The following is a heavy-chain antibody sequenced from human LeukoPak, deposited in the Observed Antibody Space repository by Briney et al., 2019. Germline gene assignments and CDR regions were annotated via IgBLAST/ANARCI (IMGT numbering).Heavy chain of an antibody. CDR2: INTDGSST. V-gene: IGHV3-74*01. CDR3: ASTACTTSCYTGEGFDY. Sequence: GGSLRLSCAASGFTFSSYWMHWVRQAPGKGLVWVSHINTDGSSTNYADSVKGRFTISRDNAKNTLYLQMNSLRAEDTAVYYCASTACTTSCYTGEGFDYWGQGTLVTVSS. J-gene: IGHJ4*02. CDR1: GFTFSSYW. D-gene: IGHD2-2*02.